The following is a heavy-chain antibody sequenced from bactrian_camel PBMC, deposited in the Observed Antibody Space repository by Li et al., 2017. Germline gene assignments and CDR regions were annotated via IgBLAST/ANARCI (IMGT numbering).Heavy chain of an antibody. CDR3: AKDFTEVLGALN. J-gene: IGHJ4*01. D-gene: IGHD1*01. CDR1: GFTFSDHD. Sequence: VQLVESGGDLVQPGGSLRISCAASGFTFSDHDMSWVRQAPGKGLEWVSVINSGGGSTDYADSVKGRFTISRDNAKNTLYLQLNSLKTEDTAMYYCAKDFTEVLGALNWGQGTQVTVS. CDR2: INSGGGST. V-gene: IGHV3S40*01.